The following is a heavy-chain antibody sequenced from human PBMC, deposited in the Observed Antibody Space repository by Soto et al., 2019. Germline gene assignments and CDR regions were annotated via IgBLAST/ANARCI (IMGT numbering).Heavy chain of an antibody. CDR1: GYTFSSYG. D-gene: IGHD6-13*01. Sequence: ASVKVSGKASGYTFSSYGISWVRQAPGQGLEWMGWISGYNGDTNYAQKIQGRVTMTTDTSTNTAYMELRSLRSDDTTVYYCARAPQTVAGAGIWYWGQGTLVTVSS. V-gene: IGHV1-18*04. CDR3: ARAPQTVAGAGIWY. CDR2: ISGYNGDT. J-gene: IGHJ4*02.